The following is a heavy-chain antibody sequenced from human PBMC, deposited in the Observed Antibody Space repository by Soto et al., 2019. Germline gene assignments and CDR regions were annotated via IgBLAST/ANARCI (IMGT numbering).Heavy chain of an antibody. CDR1: GYTFTSYY. D-gene: IGHD1-20*01. CDR3: ARDSQDNWNDVEIGSHNWFDP. J-gene: IGHJ5*02. V-gene: IGHV1-46*01. CDR2: INPSGGST. Sequence: ASVKDCCKASGYTFTSYYMHWVRQAPGQGLEWMGIINPSGGSTSYAQKFQGRVTMTRDTSTSTVYMELSSLRSEDTAVYYCARDSQDNWNDVEIGSHNWFDPWGQGTLVTVSS.